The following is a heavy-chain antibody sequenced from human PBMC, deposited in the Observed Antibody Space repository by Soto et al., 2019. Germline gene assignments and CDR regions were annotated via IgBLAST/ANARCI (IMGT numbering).Heavy chain of an antibody. CDR1: GFTFSGYW. Sequence: GGPLRLSGAGPGFTFSGYWMHWGGQAPGKGLVWVSRMYTDGSNTYYADSVKGRFTISRDTAKDPLYLQMTSLRAEDTAVYYCVTYSWNYDISSGDSWGQGTLVTVPS. CDR3: VTYSWNYDISSGDS. V-gene: IGHV3-74*01. D-gene: IGHD1-7*01. CDR2: MYTDGSNT. J-gene: IGHJ4*02.